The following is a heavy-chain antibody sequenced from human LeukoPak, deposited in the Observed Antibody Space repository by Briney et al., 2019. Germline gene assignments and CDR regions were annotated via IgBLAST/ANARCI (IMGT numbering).Heavy chain of an antibody. J-gene: IGHJ5*02. CDR2: IYHSGST. CDR3: ARDYYDYSGYADH. CDR1: GYSISSGYY. D-gene: IGHD3-22*01. V-gene: IGHV4-38-2*02. Sequence: SETLSLTCAVSGYSISSGYYWGWIRQPPGKGLEWIGSIYHSGSTYYNPSLKSRVTISVDTSKNQFSLKLSSVTAADTAVYYCARDYYDYSGYADHWGQGTLVTVSS.